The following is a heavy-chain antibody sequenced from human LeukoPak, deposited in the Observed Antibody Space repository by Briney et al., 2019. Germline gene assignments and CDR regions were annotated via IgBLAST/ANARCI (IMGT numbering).Heavy chain of an antibody. CDR3: ASRRSRRGAFDI. CDR2: IIPILGIA. CDR1: GGTFSSYT. Sequence: EASAKVSCKASGGTFSSYTISWVRQAPGQGLEWMGRIIPILGIANYAQKFQGRVTITADKSTSTAYMELSSLRSEDTAVYYCASRRSRRGAFDIWGQGTMVTVSS. J-gene: IGHJ3*02. V-gene: IGHV1-69*02. D-gene: IGHD2-2*01.